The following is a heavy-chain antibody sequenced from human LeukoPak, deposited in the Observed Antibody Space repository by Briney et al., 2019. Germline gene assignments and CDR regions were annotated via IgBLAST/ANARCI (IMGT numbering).Heavy chain of an antibody. CDR3: AKDPSVVVIADAFDI. D-gene: IGHD2-21*01. V-gene: IGHV3-23*01. CDR2: ISGSGGST. J-gene: IGHJ3*02. CDR1: GFTFSSYA. Sequence: PGGSLRLSCAASGFTFSSYAMSWVRQAPGKGLEWVSAISGSGGSTYYADSVKGRFTISRDNSKNTLYLQMNSLRAEDTAVYYFAKDPSVVVIADAFDIWGQGTMVTVSS.